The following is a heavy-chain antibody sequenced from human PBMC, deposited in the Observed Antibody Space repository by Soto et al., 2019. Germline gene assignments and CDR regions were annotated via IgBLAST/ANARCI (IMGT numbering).Heavy chain of an antibody. CDR2: ISSSSIYI. Sequence: GGSLRLSGAASGFTFSSYSINWVRQAPGKGLEWVSSISSSSIYIYYADSVKGRFTISRDNAKNSLYLQMNSLRAEDTAVYYCARSGPRPYWGQGTLVTFSS. D-gene: IGHD1-26*01. CDR1: GFTFSSYS. J-gene: IGHJ4*02. CDR3: ARSGPRPY. V-gene: IGHV3-21*01.